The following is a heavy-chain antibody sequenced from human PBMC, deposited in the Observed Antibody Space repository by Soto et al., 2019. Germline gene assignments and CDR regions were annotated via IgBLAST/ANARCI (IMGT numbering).Heavy chain of an antibody. J-gene: IGHJ4*02. CDR3: ARDGNF. Sequence: QVQLQESGPGLVKPSETLSLTCTVSGGSVSSGSYYWSWIRQPPGKGLEWIGYMYNSGSTNYNPSLKSRVTISVATSKDQSSLKLSSVTAADTAVYYCARDGNFWGQGTLVTVSS. CDR2: MYNSGST. V-gene: IGHV4-61*01. CDR1: GGSVSSGSYY. D-gene: IGHD1-26*01.